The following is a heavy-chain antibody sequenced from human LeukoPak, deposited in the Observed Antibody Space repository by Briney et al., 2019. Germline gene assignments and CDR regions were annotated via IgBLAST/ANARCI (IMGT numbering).Heavy chain of an antibody. D-gene: IGHD5-18*01. CDR1: GGSISSSSYY. CDR2: IYYSGST. Sequence: PSETLSLTCTVSGGSISSSSYYWGWIRQPPGKGLEWIGSIYYSGSTYYNPSLKSRVTISVGTSKNQFSLKLSSVTAADTAVYYCVRVGYSYGSFIFDYWGQGTLVTVSS. J-gene: IGHJ4*02. V-gene: IGHV4-39*01. CDR3: VRVGYSYGSFIFDY.